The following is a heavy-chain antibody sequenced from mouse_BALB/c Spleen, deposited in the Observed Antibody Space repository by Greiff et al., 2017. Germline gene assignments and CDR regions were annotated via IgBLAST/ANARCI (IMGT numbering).Heavy chain of an antibody. CDR3: ARDGNYFDY. CDR2: IRNKANGYTT. V-gene: IGHV7-3*02. CDR1: GFTFTDYY. Sequence: EVQVVESGGGLVQPGGSLRLSCATSGFTFTDYYMSWVRQPPGKALEWLGFIRNKANGYTTEYSASVKGRFTISRYNSQSILYLQMNTLRAEDSATYYGARDGNYFDYWGQGTTLTVSS. J-gene: IGHJ2*01.